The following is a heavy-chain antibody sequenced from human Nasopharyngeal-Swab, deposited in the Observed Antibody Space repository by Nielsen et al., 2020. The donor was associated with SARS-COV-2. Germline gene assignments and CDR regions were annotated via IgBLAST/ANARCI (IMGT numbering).Heavy chain of an antibody. V-gene: IGHV4-59*01. CDR2: IYYSGST. Sequence: SETLSPTCTLSGGSISSYYCSWIRQPPGKGLEWIGYIYYSGSTNYNPSLKSRVTISVDTSKNQFSLKLSSVTAADTAVYYCARIVVVPAASVRIRGWFDPWGQGTLVTVSS. J-gene: IGHJ5*02. D-gene: IGHD2-2*01. CDR3: ARIVVVPAASVRIRGWFDP. CDR1: GGSISSYY.